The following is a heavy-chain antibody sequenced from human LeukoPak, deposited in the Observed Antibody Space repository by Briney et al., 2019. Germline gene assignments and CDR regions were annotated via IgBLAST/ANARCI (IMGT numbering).Heavy chain of an antibody. CDR3: ARHLFTFGGVIAPFDY. V-gene: IGHV4-39*01. CDR2: IYYSGST. J-gene: IGHJ4*02. CDR1: GGSIRSSSYC. D-gene: IGHD3-16*02. Sequence: SETLSLTCTVSGGSIRSSSYCWGWVRQPPGKGLEWIGSIYYSGSTYYNPSLKSRLTISVYTSKNQFSLKLSSVTAADTAVYYCARHLFTFGGVIAPFDYWGQGTLVTVSS.